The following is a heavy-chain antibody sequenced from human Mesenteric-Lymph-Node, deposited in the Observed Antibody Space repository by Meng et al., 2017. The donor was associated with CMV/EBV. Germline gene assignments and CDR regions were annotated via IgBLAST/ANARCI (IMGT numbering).Heavy chain of an antibody. Sequence: ASVKVSCKASGDSFTAYYVHWVRQAPGQGLEWMAWINPHSGGITYAQKFKGRVTVTRDTSVSTAYLELSSLRSDDTAIYYCATAGDTSLWVALGWERNFWGQGTLVTVSS. J-gene: IGHJ4*02. D-gene: IGHD1-1*01. CDR3: ATAGDTSLWVALGWERNF. CDR1: GDSFTAYY. V-gene: IGHV1-2*02. CDR2: INPHSGGI.